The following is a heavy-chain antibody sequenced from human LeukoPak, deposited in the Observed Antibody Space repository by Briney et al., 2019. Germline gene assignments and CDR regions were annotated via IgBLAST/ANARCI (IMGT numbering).Heavy chain of an antibody. Sequence: GASVKVSCKASGYTFTSYYLHWVRQAPGQGLEWMGWIIAGNGGTDYTSKFQGRVTMTRDTSISTAYMELSGLTPDDTAVYFCARDEGELYLDYWGQGTLVTVSS. CDR3: ARDEGELYLDY. CDR1: GYTFTSYY. D-gene: IGHD1-7*01. CDR2: IIAGNGGT. V-gene: IGHV1-2*02. J-gene: IGHJ4*02.